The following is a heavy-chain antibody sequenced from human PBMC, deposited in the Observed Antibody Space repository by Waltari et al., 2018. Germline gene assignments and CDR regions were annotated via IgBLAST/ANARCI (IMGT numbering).Heavy chain of an antibody. D-gene: IGHD6-13*01. Sequence: QVQLQESGPGLVKPSETLSLTCLVSGTSLTNYYWSWIRQPPGKGLEWIGLISDIGNTKYNPSLKSRVTISGDTSKNQFSLKMSAVTAADTAVFYCARMSGAAAGKFDYWGQGTLVTVSS. CDR3: ARMSGAAAGKFDY. CDR2: ISDIGNT. CDR1: GTSLTNYY. J-gene: IGHJ4*02. V-gene: IGHV4-59*01.